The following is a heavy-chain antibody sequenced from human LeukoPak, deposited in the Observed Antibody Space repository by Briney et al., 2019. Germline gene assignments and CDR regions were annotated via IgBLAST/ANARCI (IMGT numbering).Heavy chain of an antibody. CDR3: AKVNLAAADTSWFDP. CDR1: GLTFSSYA. J-gene: IGHJ5*02. D-gene: IGHD6-13*01. V-gene: IGHV3-23*01. Sequence: PGGSLRLSCAASGLTFSSYAMNWVRQAPGKGLEWVSAISGSGGSTYYADSVKGRFTISRDNSKNTLYLQMNGLRAEDTAVYYCAKVNLAAADTSWFDPWGQGTLVTASS. CDR2: ISGSGGST.